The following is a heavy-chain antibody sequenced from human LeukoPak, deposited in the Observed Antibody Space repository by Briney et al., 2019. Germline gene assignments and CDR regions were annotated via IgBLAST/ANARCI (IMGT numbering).Heavy chain of an antibody. V-gene: IGHV3-23*01. CDR3: AKSTSSSGSFYSGLDY. CDR1: EFTFSNYA. CDR2: ISGSGGST. J-gene: IGHJ4*02. Sequence: GGSLRLSCAASEFTFSNYAMTWVRQAPGKGLEWVSCISGSGGSTYYADSVKGRFAISRDDSKNTLYLQMNSLRAEDTAIYYCAKSTSSSGSFYSGLDYWGQGTLVTVSS. D-gene: IGHD2-15*01.